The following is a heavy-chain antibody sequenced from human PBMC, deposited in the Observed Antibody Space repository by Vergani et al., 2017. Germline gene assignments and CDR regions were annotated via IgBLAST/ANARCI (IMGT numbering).Heavy chain of an antibody. J-gene: IGHJ4*02. CDR3: ARLYGRDSSGSKYFDY. V-gene: IGHV5-51*01. D-gene: IGHD3-22*01. CDR2: IHPADPDT. CDR1: GYSFTNYW. Sequence: EVQLVQSGAEVKKPGESLKIFCQISGYSFTNYWIGWVRQMPGKRLEWMGIIHPADPDTQYSPSFQGQVTISVDKSISTAYLQRSSLRASDSAMYYCARLYGRDSSGSKYFDYWGQGTLVTVSS.